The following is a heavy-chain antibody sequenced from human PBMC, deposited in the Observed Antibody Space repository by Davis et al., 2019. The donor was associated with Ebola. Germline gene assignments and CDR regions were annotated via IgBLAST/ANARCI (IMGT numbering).Heavy chain of an antibody. V-gene: IGHV3-30*04. CDR2: VSYDGRHK. Sequence: GESLKISCAASAFTFSLFAMHWVRQAPGKGLQWVAVVSYDGRHKYYADSVKGRFTISRDNAKNSLYLQMNSLRAEDTAVYYCARDGGGGIAVPLDYWGQGTLVTVSS. J-gene: IGHJ4*02. D-gene: IGHD6-19*01. CDR3: ARDGGGGIAVPLDY. CDR1: AFTFSLFA.